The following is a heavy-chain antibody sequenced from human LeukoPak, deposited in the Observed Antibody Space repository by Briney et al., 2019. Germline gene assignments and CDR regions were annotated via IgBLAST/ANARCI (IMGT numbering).Heavy chain of an antibody. J-gene: IGHJ4*02. V-gene: IGHV3-21*01. Sequence: PGGSLRLSCAASGFTFSYYSMNWVRQAPGKGLEWVSSISSSSSYIDYADSVKGRFTISRDNAKNSLYLQMNSLRVEDTAVYYCARLDCSSNSCYDVDYWGQGTLVTVSS. CDR3: ARLDCSSNSCYDVDY. D-gene: IGHD2-2*01. CDR1: GFTFSYYS. CDR2: ISSSSSYI.